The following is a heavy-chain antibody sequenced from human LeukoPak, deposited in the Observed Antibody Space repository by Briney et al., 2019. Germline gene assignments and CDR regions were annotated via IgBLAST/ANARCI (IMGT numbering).Heavy chain of an antibody. Sequence: PSETLSLTCTVSGGSISSNYCSWIRQPPGKGLEWIGYIYYSGSTYYNPSLKSRVTISVDTSKNQFSLKLSSVTAADTAVYYCARHPYDILTGYYSLAMYYFDYWGQGTLVTVSS. CDR2: IYYSGST. CDR3: ARHPYDILTGYYSLAMYYFDY. V-gene: IGHV4-59*08. D-gene: IGHD3-9*01. CDR1: GGSISSNY. J-gene: IGHJ4*02.